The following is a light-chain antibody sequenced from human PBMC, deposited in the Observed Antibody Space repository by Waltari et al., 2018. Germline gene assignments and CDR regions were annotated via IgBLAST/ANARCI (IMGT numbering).Light chain of an antibody. J-gene: IGKJ1*01. CDR2: AAS. V-gene: IGKV1-8*01. Sequence: AIRITQSPSSLSASTGDRVTITCRASQGISSYLAWYQQKPGKTPKFLIYAASTLQSGVPSRFSGSGSGTDFTLTISCLQSEDFASYYCQQYSSFSTFGLGTKV. CDR3: QQYSSFST. CDR1: QGISSY.